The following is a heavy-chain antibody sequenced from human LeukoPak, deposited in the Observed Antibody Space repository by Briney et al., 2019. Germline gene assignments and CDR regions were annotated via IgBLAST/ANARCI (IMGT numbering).Heavy chain of an antibody. CDR3: ARESADYVRGSLSDY. Sequence: SETLSLTCAVSGGSMKDYYWSWIRQPPGKGLQWIAYINDNGHSGYNPSLESRVTISVDTSKNHFSLRLRSVTAADTAVYYCARESADYVRGSLSDYWGQGILVTVSS. V-gene: IGHV4-59*12. D-gene: IGHD3-16*01. J-gene: IGHJ4*02. CDR1: GGSMKDYY. CDR2: INDNGHS.